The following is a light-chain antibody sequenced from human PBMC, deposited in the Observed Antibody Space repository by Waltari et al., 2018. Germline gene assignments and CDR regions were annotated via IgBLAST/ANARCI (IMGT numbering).Light chain of an antibody. CDR1: SLRSYY. J-gene: IGLJ1*01. CDR3: NSRDSSGNPLYV. CDR2: GKN. V-gene: IGLV3-19*01. Sequence: SSELTQDPAVSVALGQTVRITCQGDSLRSYYASWYQQKPGQAPVLVIYGKNNRPSGFPDRFSGSSSGNTASLTITGAQAEDEADYYCNSRDSSGNPLYVFGTGTKVTVL.